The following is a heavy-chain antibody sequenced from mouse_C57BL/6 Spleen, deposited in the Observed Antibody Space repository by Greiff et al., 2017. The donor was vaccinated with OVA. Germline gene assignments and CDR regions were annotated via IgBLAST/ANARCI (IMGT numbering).Heavy chain of an antibody. D-gene: IGHD2-3*01. J-gene: IGHJ2*01. Sequence: DVMLVESGGGLVKPGGSLKLSCAASGFTFSSYTMSWVRQTPEKRLEWVATISGGGGNTYYPDSVKGRFTISRDNAKNTLYLQMSNLRSEDTALYYCARPDGYYFDYWGQGTTLTVSS. CDR3: ARPDGYYFDY. CDR2: ISGGGGNT. V-gene: IGHV5-9*01. CDR1: GFTFSSYT.